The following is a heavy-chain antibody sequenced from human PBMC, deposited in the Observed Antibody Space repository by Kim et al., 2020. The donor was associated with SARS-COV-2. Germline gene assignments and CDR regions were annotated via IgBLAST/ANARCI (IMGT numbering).Heavy chain of an antibody. CDR1: GFTFRSYA. J-gene: IGHJ4*02. D-gene: IGHD1-1*01. CDR2: ISYDGSNK. CDR3: ARALLEIDYFDY. V-gene: IGHV3-30*04. Sequence: GGSLRLSCAASGFTFRSYAMHWVRQAPGKGLEWVAVISYDGSNKYYADSVKGRFTISRDNSKNTLYLQMNSLRAEDTAVYYCARALLEIDYFDYWGQGTLVTVSS.